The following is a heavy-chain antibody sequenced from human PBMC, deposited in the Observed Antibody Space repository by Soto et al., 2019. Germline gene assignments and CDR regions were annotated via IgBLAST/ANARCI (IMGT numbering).Heavy chain of an antibody. CDR1: GYSFTSYW. D-gene: IGHD1-26*01. V-gene: IGHV5-51*01. CDR3: ARPNSGSYRGITKGYYYYGMDV. CDR2: IYPGDSDT. Sequence: GESLKISCKGSGYSFTSYWIGWVRQMPGKGLERMGIIYPGDSDTRYSPSFQGQVTISADKSISTAYLQWSSLKASDTAMYYCARPNSGSYRGITKGYYYYGMDVWGQGTTVTVSS. J-gene: IGHJ6*02.